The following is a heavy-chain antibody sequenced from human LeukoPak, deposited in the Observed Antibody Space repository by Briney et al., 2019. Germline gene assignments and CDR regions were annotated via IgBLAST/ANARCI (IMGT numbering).Heavy chain of an antibody. D-gene: IGHD5-18*01. CDR2: ISSSSGTI. V-gene: IGHV3-48*01. CDR3: ARALRAYSYGTFDY. CDR1: GFPFRSYR. J-gene: IGHJ4*02. Sequence: PGGALRLSCAASGFPFRSYRMKWVRPAPGEGRGWGSYISSSSGTIYYADSVKGRFTISRDNAKNSLYLQMNSLRAGDTAVYYCARALRAYSYGTFDYWGQGTLVTVSS.